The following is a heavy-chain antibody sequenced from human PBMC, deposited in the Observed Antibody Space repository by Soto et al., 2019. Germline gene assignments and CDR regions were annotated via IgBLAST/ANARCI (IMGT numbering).Heavy chain of an antibody. Sequence: PSETLSLTCTVSGGSISSSSYYWGWIRQPPGKGLEWIGGIYYSGSTYYNPSLKSRVTISVDTSKNQFSLKLSSVTAADTAVYYCARTTVTLPYYYYYYMDVWGKGTTVTVSS. J-gene: IGHJ6*03. CDR1: GGSISSSSYY. V-gene: IGHV4-39*01. CDR3: ARTTVTLPYYYYYYMDV. CDR2: IYYSGST. D-gene: IGHD4-4*01.